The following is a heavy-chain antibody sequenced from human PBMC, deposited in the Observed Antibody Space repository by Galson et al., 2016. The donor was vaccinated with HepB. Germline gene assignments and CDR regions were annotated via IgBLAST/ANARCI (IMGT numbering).Heavy chain of an antibody. V-gene: IGHV3-73*01. CDR2: IRSRANSYAT. Sequence: SLRLSCAASGFTFSGSAMHWVRQASGKGLEWVGRIRSRANSYATAYAASVKGRFTISRDDSKNTAYLQMNSLKTEDTAVYYCTRTLSSSWYNRFDPWGQGTLVTVSS. CDR1: GFTFSGSA. J-gene: IGHJ5*02. CDR3: TRTLSSSWYNRFDP. D-gene: IGHD6-13*01.